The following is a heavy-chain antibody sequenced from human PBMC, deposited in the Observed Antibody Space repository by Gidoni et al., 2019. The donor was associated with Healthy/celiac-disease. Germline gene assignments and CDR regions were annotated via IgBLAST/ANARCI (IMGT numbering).Heavy chain of an antibody. V-gene: IGHV4-30-2*01. CDR2: IYHSGST. D-gene: IGHD4-4*01. CDR3: ARVNSNYVPYYYGMDV. Sequence: QLQLQASGSGLVKPSQTLSLTCAVSGGSISSGGYSWSWLRQPPGKGLEWIGYIYHSGSTYYNPSLKSRVTISVDRSKNQFSLKLSSVTAADTAVYYCARVNSNYVPYYYGMDVWGQGTTVTVSS. J-gene: IGHJ6*02. CDR1: GGSISSGGYS.